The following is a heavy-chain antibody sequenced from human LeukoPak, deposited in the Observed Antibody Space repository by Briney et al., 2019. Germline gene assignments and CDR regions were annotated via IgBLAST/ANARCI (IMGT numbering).Heavy chain of an antibody. CDR3: AKDQAVANDPYYYGMDV. CDR2: ISYDGSNK. D-gene: IGHD6-19*01. Sequence: GGSLRLSCAASGFTFSSYAMHWVRQAPGKGLEWVAVISYDGSNKYYADSVKGRFTISRDNSKNTLYLQMNSLRAEDTAVYYCAKDQAVANDPYYYGMDVWGQGTTVTVSS. V-gene: IGHV3-30-3*01. J-gene: IGHJ6*02. CDR1: GFTFSSYA.